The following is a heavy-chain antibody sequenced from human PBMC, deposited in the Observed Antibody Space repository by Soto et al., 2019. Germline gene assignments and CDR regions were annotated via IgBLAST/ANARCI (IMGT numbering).Heavy chain of an antibody. CDR2: IYYSGST. D-gene: IGHD2-21*01. CDR1: GGSISSYY. Sequence: TSETLSLTCTVSGGSISSYYWSWIRQPPGKGLEWIGYIYYSGSTNYNPSLKSRVTISVDTSKHQFSLKLSSVTAADTAVYYCARTLADYWYFDLWGRGTLVTVSS. V-gene: IGHV4-59*08. CDR3: ARTLADYWYFDL. J-gene: IGHJ2*01.